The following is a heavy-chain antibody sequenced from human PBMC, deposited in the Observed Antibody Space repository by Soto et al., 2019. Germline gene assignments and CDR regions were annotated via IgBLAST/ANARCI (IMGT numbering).Heavy chain of an antibody. D-gene: IGHD1-1*01. J-gene: IGHJ4*02. Sequence: ASVKVSCKGSGYDFTTYGITWVRQAPGQGLEWMAWISAHNGSTNYAPNLQGRVTVTRDTSTSTAYIELRSLRSDDTAVYYCARGRYGDYWGQGALVTVSS. V-gene: IGHV1-18*01. CDR3: ARGRYGDY. CDR1: GYDFTTYG. CDR2: ISAHNGST.